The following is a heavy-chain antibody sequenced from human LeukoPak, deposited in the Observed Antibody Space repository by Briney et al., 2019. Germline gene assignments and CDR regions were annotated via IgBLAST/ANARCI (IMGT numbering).Heavy chain of an antibody. CDR1: RYTFTDYY. CDR2: VDPEDGET. Sequence: ASVKVSCKVSRYTFTDYYMHWVQQAPGKGLEWMGLVDPEDGETIYAEKFQGRVTITADTSTDTAYMELSSLRSGDTAVYYCATSPYCGGDCYLDWFDPWGQGTLVTVSS. J-gene: IGHJ5*02. CDR3: ATSPYCGGDCYLDWFDP. D-gene: IGHD2-21*01. V-gene: IGHV1-69-2*01.